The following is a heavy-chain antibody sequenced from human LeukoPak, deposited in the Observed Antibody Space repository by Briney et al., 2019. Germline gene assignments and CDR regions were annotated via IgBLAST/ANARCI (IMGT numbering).Heavy chain of an antibody. Sequence: PSETLSLTCAVYGGSFSGYYWSWVRQAPGKGLEWVANIKQDGSEKYYVDSVKGRFTISRDNAKNSLYLQMNSLRAEDTAVYYCARDGQWLAFFDYWGQGTLVTVSS. CDR2: IKQDGSEK. D-gene: IGHD6-19*01. V-gene: IGHV3-7*03. J-gene: IGHJ4*02. CDR1: GGSFSGYY. CDR3: ARDGQWLAFFDY.